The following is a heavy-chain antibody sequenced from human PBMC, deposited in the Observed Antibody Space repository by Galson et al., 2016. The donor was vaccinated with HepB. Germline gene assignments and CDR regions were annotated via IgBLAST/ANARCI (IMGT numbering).Heavy chain of an antibody. D-gene: IGHD6-13*01. Sequence: SLRLSCAASGFNFNNYTINWVRQAPGKGLEWISYISSGSSIIYYADSVRGRFTISRDGAKNSVYLQMNSLRDEDTAVYYCARNPDSSTWYMSWYFDLWGRGTLVTVSS. J-gene: IGHJ2*01. CDR3: ARNPDSSTWYMSWYFDL. V-gene: IGHV3-48*02. CDR2: ISSGSSII. CDR1: GFNFNNYT.